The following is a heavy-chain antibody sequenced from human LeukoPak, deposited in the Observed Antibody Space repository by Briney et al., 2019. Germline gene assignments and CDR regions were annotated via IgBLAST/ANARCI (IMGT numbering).Heavy chain of an antibody. CDR3: ATSPSWYYDSSVRRHIDRHYFDY. CDR1: GFTFSTYT. D-gene: IGHD3-22*01. J-gene: IGHJ4*02. Sequence: GGSLRLSCAASGFTFSTYTMNWVRQAPGKGLEWVSSVSSTSRYLYYADSLKGRFTISRDNAKNSLFLQMNSLRAEDTAVYYCATSPSWYYDSSVRRHIDRHYFDYWGQGTLVTVSS. CDR2: VSSTSRYL. V-gene: IGHV3-21*01.